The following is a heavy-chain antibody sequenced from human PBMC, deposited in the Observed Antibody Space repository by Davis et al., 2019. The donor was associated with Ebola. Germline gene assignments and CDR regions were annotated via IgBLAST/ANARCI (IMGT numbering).Heavy chain of an antibody. V-gene: IGHV3-73*01. CDR1: GFTFSGSS. CDR2: IRSKANSYAT. Sequence: GGSLRLSCAASGFTFSGSSMHWVRQASGKGLEWVGRIRSKANSYATAYAASVKGRFTISRDDSKNTLYLQMNSLRAEETAVYYCAKIGGSYPTFDYWGQGTLVTVSS. CDR3: AKIGGSYPTFDY. D-gene: IGHD1-26*01. J-gene: IGHJ4*02.